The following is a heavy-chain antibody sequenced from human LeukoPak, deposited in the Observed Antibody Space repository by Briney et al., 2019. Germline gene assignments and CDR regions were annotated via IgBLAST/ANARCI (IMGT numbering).Heavy chain of an antibody. CDR2: IYYTGST. CDR1: GGSISSYY. J-gene: IGHJ4*02. Sequence: PSETLSLTCTVSGGSISSYYWSWMRQPPGKGLEWIGYIYYTGSTDYNPSLKSRVTISVDTSKNQLSLKLSSVTAVDAAVYYCARSDGAGATDYWGQGTLVTVSS. D-gene: IGHD1-26*01. CDR3: ARSDGAGATDY. V-gene: IGHV4-59*01.